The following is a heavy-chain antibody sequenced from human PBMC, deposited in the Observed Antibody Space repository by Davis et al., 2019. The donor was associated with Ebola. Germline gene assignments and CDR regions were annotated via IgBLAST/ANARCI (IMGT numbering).Heavy chain of an antibody. Sequence: AASVKVSCKVSGNTLRKLSIYWVRHAPGVGLEWMGGFNPEDSEAIYAQKFQGRVIVTEDTSTETAYMELTSPKFEDTAIYYCVTSRWFDPWGQGTLVTVSS. D-gene: IGHD2-2*01. J-gene: IGHJ5*02. CDR3: VTSRWFDP. V-gene: IGHV1-24*01. CDR1: GNTLRKLS. CDR2: FNPEDSEA.